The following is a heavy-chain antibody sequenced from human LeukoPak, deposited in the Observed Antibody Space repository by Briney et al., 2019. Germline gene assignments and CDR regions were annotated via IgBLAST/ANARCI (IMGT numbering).Heavy chain of an antibody. J-gene: IGHJ4*02. CDR2: IYPGDSDT. D-gene: IGHD3-22*01. CDR1: GYSFTSYW. Sequence: GESLKISCKGSGYSFTSYWIGWVRQMPGKGLEWMGIIYPGDSDTRYSPSFQGQVTISADKSINTAYLQWSSLKASDTAMYFCARNADSSGFHPALDYWGQGTLVTVSS. CDR3: ARNADSSGFHPALDY. V-gene: IGHV5-51*01.